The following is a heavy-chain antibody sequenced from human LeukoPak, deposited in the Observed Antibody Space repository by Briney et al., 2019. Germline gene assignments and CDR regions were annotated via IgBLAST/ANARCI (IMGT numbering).Heavy chain of an antibody. CDR1: GGSISSSSYY. Sequence: PSETLSLTCTVSGGSISSSSYYWGWIRQPPGKGLEWIGSIYYSRSTYYNPSLKSRVTISVDTSKNQFSLKLSSVTAADTAVYYCARDQTYSGSGIYTYFDYWGQGILVTVSS. J-gene: IGHJ4*02. D-gene: IGHD3-10*01. CDR2: IYYSRST. V-gene: IGHV4-39*02. CDR3: ARDQTYSGSGIYTYFDY.